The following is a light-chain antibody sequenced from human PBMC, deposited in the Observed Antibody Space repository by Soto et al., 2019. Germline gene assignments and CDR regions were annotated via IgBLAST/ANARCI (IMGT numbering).Light chain of an antibody. J-gene: IGKJ5*01. V-gene: IGKV3-11*01. CDR2: DAS. Sequence: EIVLTQSPDTLSLSPGERATLSCRTSQSVSNYLAWYQQKPGQAPRLLMYDASNRATGIPDRFSGSGSGTDFTLTISRLEPEDFAVYYCQQRSNWPPITFGQGTRLEIK. CDR1: QSVSNY. CDR3: QQRSNWPPIT.